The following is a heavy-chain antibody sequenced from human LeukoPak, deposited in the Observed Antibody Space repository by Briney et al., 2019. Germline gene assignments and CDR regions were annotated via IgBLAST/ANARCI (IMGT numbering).Heavy chain of an antibody. CDR1: EFSVGSNY. V-gene: IGHV3-30*18. Sequence: GGSLRLSCAASEFSVGSNYMTWVRQAPGKGLEWVAVISYDGSNKYYADSVKGRFTISRDNSKNTLYLQMNSLRAEDTAVYYCAKGRGLLWDAFDIWGQGTMVTVSS. J-gene: IGHJ3*02. CDR3: AKGRGLLWDAFDI. D-gene: IGHD3-10*01. CDR2: ISYDGSNK.